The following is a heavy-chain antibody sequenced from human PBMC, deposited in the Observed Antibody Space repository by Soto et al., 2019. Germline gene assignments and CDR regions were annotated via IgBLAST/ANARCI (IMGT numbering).Heavy chain of an antibody. CDR3: ARGDDNSGYYPSY. CDR2: IYYSGST. CDR1: GGSISSGNYY. D-gene: IGHD3-22*01. Sequence: HVQLQESGPGLVKPSQTLSLTCTVSGGSISSGNYYWSWIRQPPGKGLEWIGYIYYSGSTYYNPSVKSRVTISVDTSKNQRSPRLSSVAAADTAVYYWARGDDNSGYYPSYWGQGTLVTVSS. V-gene: IGHV4-30-4*01. J-gene: IGHJ4*02.